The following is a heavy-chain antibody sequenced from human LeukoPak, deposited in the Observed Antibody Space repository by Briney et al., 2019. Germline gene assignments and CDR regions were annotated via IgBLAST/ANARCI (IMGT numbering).Heavy chain of an antibody. CDR3: ARVSSTDYYNNRGWFDP. V-gene: IGHV4-39*01. CDR2: IYYSGST. D-gene: IGHD3-22*01. Sequence: SETLSLTCTVSGGSISSSSYYWGWIRQPPGKGLEWIGSIYYSGSTYYNPSLKSRVTISVDTSKNQFSLKLSSVTAADTAVYYCARVSSTDYYNNRGWFDPWGQGTLVTVSS. CDR1: GGSISSSSYY. J-gene: IGHJ5*02.